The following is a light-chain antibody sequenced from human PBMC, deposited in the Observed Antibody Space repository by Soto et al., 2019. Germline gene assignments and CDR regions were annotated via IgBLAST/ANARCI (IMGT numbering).Light chain of an antibody. Sequence: DIQMTQSPSTLSASVGDRVTIPCRASQSISSWLAWYQQKPGKAPKLLIYDASSLESGVPSRFSGSGSGTEFTLTISSLQPDDFATYYCQQSYSTPLTFGGGTKVDIK. V-gene: IGKV1-5*01. J-gene: IGKJ4*01. CDR3: QQSYSTPLT. CDR1: QSISSW. CDR2: DAS.